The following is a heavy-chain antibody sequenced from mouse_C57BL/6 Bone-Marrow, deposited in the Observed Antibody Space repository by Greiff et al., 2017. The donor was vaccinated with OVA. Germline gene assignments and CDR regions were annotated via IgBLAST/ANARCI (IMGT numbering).Heavy chain of an antibody. Sequence: EVQLVESGGGLVQSGRSLRLSCATSGFTFSDFYMEWVRQAPGKGLEWIAASRNKANDYTTEYSASVKGRFIVSRDTAQSILYLQMNALRAEDTAIYYCARGYDYSSYWYFDVWGTGTTVTVSS. CDR1: GFTFSDFY. D-gene: IGHD2-4*01. V-gene: IGHV7-1*01. CDR2: SRNKANDYTT. J-gene: IGHJ1*03. CDR3: ARGYDYSSYWYFDV.